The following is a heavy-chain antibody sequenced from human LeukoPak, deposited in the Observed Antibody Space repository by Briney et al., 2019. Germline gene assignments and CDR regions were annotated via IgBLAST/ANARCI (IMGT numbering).Heavy chain of an antibody. CDR1: GFTFSSSS. Sequence: GGSLSLSCAASGFTFSSSSMNWVRQAPEKGLEWVSYISTSGGTIYYADSVKGRFTISRDNAKNSLYLQMDSLRAEDTAVFYCARNIDYWGQGTLVTVSS. CDR3: ARNIDY. J-gene: IGHJ4*02. V-gene: IGHV3-48*01. CDR2: ISTSGGTI.